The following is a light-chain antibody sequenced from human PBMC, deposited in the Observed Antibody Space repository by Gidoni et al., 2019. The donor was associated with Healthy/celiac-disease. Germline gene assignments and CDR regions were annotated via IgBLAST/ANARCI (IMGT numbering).Light chain of an antibody. CDR2: AAS. CDR1: QSISSY. Sequence: DIQMTQSPSSLSASVGDRVTITCRASQSISSYLNWYQQKPGKAPKLLIYAASSLQSGVPSSFSGSGSGTDLTLTISSLQPEDFATYYCQQSYSTPRTFGQGTKLEIK. J-gene: IGKJ2*01. V-gene: IGKV1-39*01. CDR3: QQSYSTPRT.